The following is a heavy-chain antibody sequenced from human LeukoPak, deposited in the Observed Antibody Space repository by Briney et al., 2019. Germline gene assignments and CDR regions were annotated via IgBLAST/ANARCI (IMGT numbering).Heavy chain of an antibody. Sequence: SETLSLTCAVSGGSISSGGYSWSWIRQPPGKGLEWIGYIYHSGSTYYNPSLKSRVTISVDRSKNQFSLKLSSVTAADTAVYYCARATRVVTSYYFDYWGQGTLVTVSS. J-gene: IGHJ4*02. CDR1: GGSISSGGYS. CDR3: ARATRVVTSYYFDY. D-gene: IGHD3-22*01. CDR2: IYHSGST. V-gene: IGHV4-30-2*01.